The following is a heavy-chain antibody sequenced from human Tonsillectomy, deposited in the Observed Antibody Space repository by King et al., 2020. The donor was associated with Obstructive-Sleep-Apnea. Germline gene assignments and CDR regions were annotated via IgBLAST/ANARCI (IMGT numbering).Heavy chain of an antibody. CDR1: GFSFDDYA. D-gene: IGHD3-16*01. CDR2: INWNSGNI. CDR3: VKDRAGGIPDAFDI. Sequence: QLVQSGGGLVQPGRSLRLSCAASGFSFDDYAMHWVRQAPGKGLEWVSGINWNSGNIGYADSVKGRFTISRVNAKNSLYLQMNILRVEDTALYYCVKDRAGGIPDAFDIWGQGTMVTVSS. J-gene: IGHJ3*02. V-gene: IGHV3-9*01.